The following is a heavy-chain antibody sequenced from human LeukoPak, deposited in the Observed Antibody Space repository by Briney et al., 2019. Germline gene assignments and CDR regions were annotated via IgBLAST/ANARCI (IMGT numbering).Heavy chain of an antibody. Sequence: QPGGSLRLSCEASGFTFSNYVIHWVRQAPGKGLEWLAVISYDGTNKYYTGSVKGRFTISRDHSKTTVDLQMDSLGGADTAVYYCARSPTYYYMDVWGKGTTVTVSS. CDR1: GFTFSNYV. V-gene: IGHV3-30-3*01. CDR2: ISYDGTNK. CDR3: ARSPTYYYMDV. J-gene: IGHJ6*03.